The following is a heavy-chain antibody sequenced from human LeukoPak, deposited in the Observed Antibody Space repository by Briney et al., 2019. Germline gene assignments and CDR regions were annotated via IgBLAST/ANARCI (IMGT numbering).Heavy chain of an antibody. Sequence: SETLSLTCTVSGGSISSSSYYWGWIRQPPGKGLEWIGSIYYSGSTYYNPSLKSRVTISVDTSKNQFSLKLSSVTAADTAVYYCARLSGTLAATPHFDYWGQGTLVTVSS. CDR3: ARLSGTLAATPHFDY. CDR1: GGSISSSSYY. V-gene: IGHV4-39*01. CDR2: IYYSGST. J-gene: IGHJ4*02. D-gene: IGHD2-15*01.